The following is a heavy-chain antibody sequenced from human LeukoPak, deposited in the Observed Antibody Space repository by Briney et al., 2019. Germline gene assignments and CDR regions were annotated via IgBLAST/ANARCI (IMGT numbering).Heavy chain of an antibody. D-gene: IGHD6-6*01. CDR3: ARDRYSSSSLDF. Sequence: GGSLRLSCAASGFTFSNYSMNWVRQAPGKGLEWVSYTSRSSSTIYYADSVKGRFTISRDNAKNSPYLQMNSLRAEDTAVYYCARDRYSSSSLDFWGQGTLVTVSS. CDR2: TSRSSSTI. CDR1: GFTFSNYS. J-gene: IGHJ4*02. V-gene: IGHV3-48*01.